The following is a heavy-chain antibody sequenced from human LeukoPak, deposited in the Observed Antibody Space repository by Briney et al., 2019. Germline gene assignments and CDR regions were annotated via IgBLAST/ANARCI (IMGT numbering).Heavy chain of an antibody. CDR1: GFTFSDYY. CDR3: ARGPVGGTTYNDGDAFDI. J-gene: IGHJ3*02. V-gene: IGHV4-59*01. CDR2: IYYSGST. Sequence: LRLSCAASGFTFSDYYMSWIRQAPGKGLEWIGYIYYSGSTNYNPSLKSRVTISVDTSKNQFSLKLSSVTAADTAVYYCARGPVGGTTYNDGDAFDIWGQGTMVTVSS. D-gene: IGHD1-7*01.